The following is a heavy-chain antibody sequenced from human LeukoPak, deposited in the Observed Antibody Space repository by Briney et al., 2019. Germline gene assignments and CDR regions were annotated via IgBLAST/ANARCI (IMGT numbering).Heavy chain of an antibody. CDR1: GYSFTSYY. V-gene: IGHV1-46*01. Sequence: ASVKVSCKASGYSFTSYYMHWLRQAPGQGLEWMGIINPSGGSTSYAQKFQGRVTMTRDTSTSTVYMELSSLRSEDTAVYYCARASIAVAPMDYWGQGTLVTVSS. CDR3: ARASIAVAPMDY. CDR2: INPSGGST. J-gene: IGHJ4*02. D-gene: IGHD6-19*01.